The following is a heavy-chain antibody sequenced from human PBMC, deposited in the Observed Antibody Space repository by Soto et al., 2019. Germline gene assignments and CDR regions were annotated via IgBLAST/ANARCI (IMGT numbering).Heavy chain of an antibody. D-gene: IGHD1-26*01. V-gene: IGHV3-33*01. J-gene: IGHJ6*02. CDR1: GFTFTRYG. CDR2: IWYDGRNE. CDR3: ARDQIGSSYVHFYYGMDV. Sequence: QVQLVESGGGVVQPGRSLRVSCAASGFTFTRYGMHWVRQAPGKGLGWVAGIWYDGRNEFYADSVKGRFTISRDNSKHTLVLQMNSLRVEDTAVYYCARDQIGSSYVHFYYGMDVRGQGTTVTVSS.